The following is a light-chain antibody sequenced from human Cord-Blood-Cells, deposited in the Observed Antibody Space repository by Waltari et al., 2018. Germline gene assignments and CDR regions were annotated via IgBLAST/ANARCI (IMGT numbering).Light chain of an antibody. Sequence: DIQMTQSPSSLSASVGDRVTITCRASQSISSYLNWYQQNPGKAPKLLVYAASSLQSGVPSSFSGSGSGTDFTLTISSLQPEDFATYYCQQSYSTPPTFGQGTKVEIK. J-gene: IGKJ1*01. CDR2: AAS. V-gene: IGKV1-39*01. CDR1: QSISSY. CDR3: QQSYSTPPT.